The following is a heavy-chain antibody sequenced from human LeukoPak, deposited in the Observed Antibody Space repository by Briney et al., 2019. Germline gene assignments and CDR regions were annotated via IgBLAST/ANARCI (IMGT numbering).Heavy chain of an antibody. D-gene: IGHD3-16*01. CDR3: ARARFRAFDI. CDR2: TYYRSKWYS. J-gene: IGHJ3*02. Sequence: SQTLSLTCAISGDSVSSNSAAWNWFRQSPPRGLEWLGRTYYRSKWYSESAISVKSRIIINSDTSKNQFSLQLNSVAPEDTAVYYCARARFRAFDIWGQGTMVTVSS. V-gene: IGHV6-1*01. CDR1: GDSVSSNSAA.